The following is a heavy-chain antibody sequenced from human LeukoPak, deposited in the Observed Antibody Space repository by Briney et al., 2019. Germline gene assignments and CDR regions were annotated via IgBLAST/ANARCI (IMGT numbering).Heavy chain of an antibody. V-gene: IGHV3-33*01. D-gene: IGHD1-26*01. CDR3: AREESGSLDF. J-gene: IGHJ4*02. Sequence: GGSLRLCCAASGFTFSRYDMHWVRQAPGKGLEWVGIIWHDGSIKYYGDYVRGRFSISRDISKNTLYLEMNSLRADDTAMYYCAREESGSLDFWGQGTLVTVSS. CDR1: GFTFSRYD. CDR2: IWHDGSIK.